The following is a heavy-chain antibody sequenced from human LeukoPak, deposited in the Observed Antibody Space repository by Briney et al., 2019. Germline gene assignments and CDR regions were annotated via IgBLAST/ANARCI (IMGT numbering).Heavy chain of an antibody. J-gene: IGHJ4*02. D-gene: IGHD6-19*01. CDR3: ARPPHEYQWVAY. CDR1: GYTFTGYY. V-gene: IGHV1-2*06. Sequence: ASVKVSCKASGYTFTGYYVHWVRQAPGQGLEWMGRINPNSGGTNYAQKFQGRVTLTRDTSISTAYMELSMLRSDDTAVYYCARPPHEYQWVAYWGQGSLVTVPS. CDR2: INPNSGGT.